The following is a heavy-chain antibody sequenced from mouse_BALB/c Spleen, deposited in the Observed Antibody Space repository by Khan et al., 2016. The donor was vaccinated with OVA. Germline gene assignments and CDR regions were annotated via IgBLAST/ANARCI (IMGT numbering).Heavy chain of an antibody. CDR1: GYTFTNYG. CDR3: ARGYWYFDV. J-gene: IGHJ1*01. D-gene: IGHD2-2*01. V-gene: IGHV9-3-1*01. Sequence: QIQLVQSGPELKKPGETVKISRKASGYTFTNYGMNWVKQPPGKGLKWMGWINTYTGEPTYVDDFKGRFAFSLETSANTAYLQINNLKNEDTATYFCARGYWYFDVWGAGTTVTVSS. CDR2: INTYTGEP.